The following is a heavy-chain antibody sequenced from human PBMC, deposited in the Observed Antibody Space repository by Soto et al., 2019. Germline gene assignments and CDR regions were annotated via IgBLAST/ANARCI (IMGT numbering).Heavy chain of an antibody. V-gene: IGHV1-3*01. D-gene: IGHD2-2*01. J-gene: IGHJ3*02. CDR2: INAGNGNT. CDR1: GYTFTNYA. Sequence: QVPLVQSGAEVKQPGASVKVSCKASGYTFTNYAMHWVRQAPGQRPEWMGWINAGNGNTKFSQRFQGRVTITRDTSANIAYMELSSLTSEDTAVYYCARAGFCSTTSCSDAFDIWGQGTMVTVSS. CDR3: ARAGFCSTTSCSDAFDI.